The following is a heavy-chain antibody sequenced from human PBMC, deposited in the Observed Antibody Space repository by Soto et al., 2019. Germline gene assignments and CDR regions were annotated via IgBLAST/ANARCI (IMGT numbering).Heavy chain of an antibody. CDR2: IYYSGST. CDR1: GGSISSYY. V-gene: IGHV4-59*01. Sequence: QVQLQESGPGLVKPSETLSLTCTVSGGSISSYYWSWIRQPPGKGLEWIGYIYYSGSTNYNPSLKSRVTISVDTSKNQFSLKLSSVTAADTAVYDCARDGSWFDYWGQGTLVTVSS. CDR3: ARDGSWFDY. D-gene: IGHD6-13*01. J-gene: IGHJ4*02.